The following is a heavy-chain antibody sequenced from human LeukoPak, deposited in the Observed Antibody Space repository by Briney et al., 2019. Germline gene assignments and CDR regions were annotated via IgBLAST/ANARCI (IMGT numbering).Heavy chain of an antibody. CDR3: ARRRRVVAPAAPNWFDP. CDR2: INHSGST. V-gene: IGHV4-34*01. J-gene: IGHJ5*02. Sequence: SETLSLTCAVYGGSFSGYYWSWIRQPPGKGLEWIGEINHSGSTNYNPSLKSRVTISVDTSKNQFSLKLSSVTAADTAVYYCARRRRVVAPAAPNWFDPWGQGTLVTVSS. CDR1: GGSFSGYY. D-gene: IGHD2-2*01.